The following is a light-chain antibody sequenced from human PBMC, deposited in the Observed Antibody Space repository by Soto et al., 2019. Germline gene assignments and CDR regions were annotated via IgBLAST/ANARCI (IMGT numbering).Light chain of an antibody. CDR1: QSVSSSH. Sequence: EIVLTQSPGTLSLSPGERATLSCRASQSVSSSHLARYQQKPGQAPRLLIYGASSRATGIPDRFSGSGSGTDFTLTISRLESEDFAVYYCQHYGSSIPATFGQGTKVEI. CDR3: QHYGSSIPAT. J-gene: IGKJ1*01. CDR2: GAS. V-gene: IGKV3-20*01.